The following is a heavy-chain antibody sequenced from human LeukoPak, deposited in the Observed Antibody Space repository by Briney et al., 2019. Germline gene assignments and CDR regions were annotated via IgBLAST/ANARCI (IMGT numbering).Heavy chain of an antibody. CDR1: GGSISSGDYY. CDR2: IYYSGST. Sequence: PSETLSLTCTVSGGSISSGDYYWSWIRQPPGKGLEWIGYIYYSGSTYYNPSLKSRVTISVDTSKNQFSLKLSSVTAADTAVYYCARGTMVRGTPYYYYYMDVWGKGTTVTVSS. D-gene: IGHD3-10*01. J-gene: IGHJ6*03. CDR3: ARGTMVRGTPYYYYYMDV. V-gene: IGHV4-30-4*08.